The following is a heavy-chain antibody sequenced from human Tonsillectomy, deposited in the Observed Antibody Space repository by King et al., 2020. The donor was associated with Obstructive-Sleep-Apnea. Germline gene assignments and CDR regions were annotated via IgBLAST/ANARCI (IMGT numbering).Heavy chain of an antibody. CDR2: IYYSGST. CDR1: GGSVSSGGYY. V-gene: IGHV4-61*08. D-gene: IGHD1-26*01. CDR3: ARGYSGSFGPYFDY. Sequence: VQLQESGPGLVKPSETLSLTCTGSGGSVSSGGYYWTWIRQPPGKGLEWIGHIYYSGSTNYNPSLKSRVTISADTSKNQFSLKLSSVTAADMAVYYCARGYSGSFGPYFDYWGQGTLVTVSS. J-gene: IGHJ4*02.